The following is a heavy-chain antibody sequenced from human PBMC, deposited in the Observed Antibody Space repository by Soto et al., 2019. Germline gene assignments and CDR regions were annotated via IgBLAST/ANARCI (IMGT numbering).Heavy chain of an antibody. J-gene: IGHJ6*02. CDR2: IYHSGST. CDR3: ARDLRFRRGYIVATAPGYYGMDV. D-gene: IGHD5-12*01. CDR1: GGSISSSNW. Sequence: SETLSLTCAVSGGSISSSNWWSWVRQPPGKGLEWIGEIYHSGSTNYNPSLKSRVTISVDKSKNQFSLKLSSVTAADTAVYYCARDLRFRRGYIVATAPGYYGMDVWGQGTTVTVSS. V-gene: IGHV4-4*02.